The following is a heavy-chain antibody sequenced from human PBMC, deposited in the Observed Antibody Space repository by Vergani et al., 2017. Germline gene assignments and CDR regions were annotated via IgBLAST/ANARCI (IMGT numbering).Heavy chain of an antibody. V-gene: IGHV3-33*01. D-gene: IGHD3-3*01. Sequence: VQLVESGGGVVQPGRSLRLSCAASGFTFSSYGMHWVRQAPGKGLEWVAVIWYDGSNKYYADSVKGRFTISRDNSKNTLYLQMNSLRAEDTAVYYCARAGGGFGVVITDNWFDPWGQGTLVTVSS. CDR3: ARAGGGFGVVITDNWFDP. CDR1: GFTFSSYG. J-gene: IGHJ5*02. CDR2: IWYDGSNK.